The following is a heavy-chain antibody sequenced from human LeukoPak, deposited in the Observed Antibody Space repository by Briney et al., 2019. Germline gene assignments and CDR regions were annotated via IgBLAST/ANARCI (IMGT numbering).Heavy chain of an antibody. CDR3: AREYSSGWYYFDY. D-gene: IGHD6-19*01. J-gene: IGHJ4*02. V-gene: IGHV4-31*03. CDR1: GGSISSGGYY. CDR2: IYYSGST. Sequence: LRLSCTVSGGSISSGGYYWSWIRQHPGKGLEWIGYIYYSGSTYYNPSLKSRVTISVDTSKNQFSLKLSSVTAADTAVYYCAREYSSGWYYFDYWGQGTLVTVSS.